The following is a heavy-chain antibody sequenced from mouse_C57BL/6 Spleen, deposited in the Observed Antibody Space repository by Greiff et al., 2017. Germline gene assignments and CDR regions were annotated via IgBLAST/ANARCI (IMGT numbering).Heavy chain of an antibody. V-gene: IGHV1-85*01. CDR3: ARWDGPYAMDY. CDR2: IYPRDGST. D-gene: IGHD2-3*01. J-gene: IGHJ4*01. Sequence: VKLMESGPELVKPGASVKLSCKASGYTFTSYDINWVKQRPGQGLEWIGWIYPRDGSTKYNEKFKGKATLTVDTSSSTAYMERHSLTSEDSAVYFCARWDGPYAMDYWGQGTSVTVSS. CDR1: GYTFTSYD.